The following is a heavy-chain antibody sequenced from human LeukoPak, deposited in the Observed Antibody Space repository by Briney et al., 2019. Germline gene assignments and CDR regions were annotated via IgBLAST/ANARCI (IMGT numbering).Heavy chain of an antibody. CDR3: ARAGTVTTNHDAFDI. CDR2: TKSKTDGGTT. D-gene: IGHD4-17*01. J-gene: IGHJ3*02. CDR1: GFTFSNAW. V-gene: IGHV3-15*07. Sequence: GGSLRLSCAASGFTFSNAWMNWVRQAPGKGLEWVGRTKSKTDGGTTDYAAPVKGRFTISRDDSKNTLYLQMNSLRAEDTAVYYCARAGTVTTNHDAFDIWGQGTMVTVSS.